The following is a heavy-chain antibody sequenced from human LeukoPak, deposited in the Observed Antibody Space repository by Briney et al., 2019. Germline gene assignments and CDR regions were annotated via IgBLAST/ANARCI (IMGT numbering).Heavy chain of an antibody. CDR3: VRDRNTGAAGYYFDY. CDR1: GFTFSTYW. J-gene: IGHJ4*02. D-gene: IGHD6-13*01. Sequence: PGGSLRLSCAASGFTFSTYWMSWVRQAPGKGLEWVANIKQDGSQKYYVDSVKGRFTISRDNSKSTLYLQMNSLRAEDTAVYYCVRDRNTGAAGYYFDYWGQGTLVTVSS. CDR2: IKQDGSQK. V-gene: IGHV3-7*01.